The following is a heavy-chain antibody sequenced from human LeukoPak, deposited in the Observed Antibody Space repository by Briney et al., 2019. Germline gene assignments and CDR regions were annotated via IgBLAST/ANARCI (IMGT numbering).Heavy chain of an antibody. J-gene: IGHJ4*02. V-gene: IGHV1-2*02. D-gene: IGHD2-21*02. CDR1: GYTFTGYY. CDR2: INPNSGGT. CDR3: ARDKVSDCGGDCYSFDY. Sequence: ASVKVSCKASGYTFTGYYMHWVRQAPGQGLEWMGWINPNSGGTNYAQKFQGRVTMTRDTSISTVYMELSSLRSEDTAVYYCARDKVSDCGGDCYSFDYWGQGTLVAVSS.